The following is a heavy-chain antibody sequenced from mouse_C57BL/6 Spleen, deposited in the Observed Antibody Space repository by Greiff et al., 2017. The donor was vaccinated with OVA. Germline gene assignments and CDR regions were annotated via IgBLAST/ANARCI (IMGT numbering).Heavy chain of an antibody. CDR3: AREGGNYVSYWYFDV. Sequence: EVMLVESEGGLVQPGRSMKLSCTASGFTFSDYYMAWVRQVPEKGLEWVANINYDGSSTYYLDSLKSRFIISRDNAKNILYLQMSSLKSEDTATYYCAREGGNYVSYWYFDVWGTGTTVTVSS. J-gene: IGHJ1*03. V-gene: IGHV5-16*01. CDR2: INYDGSST. CDR1: GFTFSDYY. D-gene: IGHD2-1*01.